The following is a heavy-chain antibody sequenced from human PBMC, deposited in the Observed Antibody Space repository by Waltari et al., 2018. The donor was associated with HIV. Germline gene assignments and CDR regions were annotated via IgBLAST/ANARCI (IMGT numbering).Heavy chain of an antibody. CDR2: ISTATRKQ. D-gene: IGHD2-15*01. Sequence: QVPLASSGSELKKLRSPAKVSCTTSGYTFNKHQIVWVRQAPGQELGWMGWISTATRKQTNAQGFKVRVVVSLYASVSTAYLQITSLAPDDTAIEHCARDESVGWYWFDPCGQGTLVIVSS. V-gene: IGHV7-4-1*02. CDR1: GYTFNKHQ. J-gene: IGHJ5*02. CDR3: ARDESVGWYWFDP.